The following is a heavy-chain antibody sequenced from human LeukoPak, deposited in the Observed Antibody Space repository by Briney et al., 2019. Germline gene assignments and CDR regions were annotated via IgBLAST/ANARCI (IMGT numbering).Heavy chain of an antibody. J-gene: IGHJ4*02. Sequence: SETLSLTCTVSGGSISSYYWSWIRQPPGKELELIGYIYYSGSTNYNPSLKSRVTISLDTSKNQFSLRLSSVTAADTAVYYCARLNGYDYVWGSYRYYYFDYWGQGTLVTVSS. V-gene: IGHV4-59*08. CDR3: ARLNGYDYVWGSYRYYYFDY. CDR1: GGSISSYY. D-gene: IGHD3-16*02. CDR2: IYYSGST.